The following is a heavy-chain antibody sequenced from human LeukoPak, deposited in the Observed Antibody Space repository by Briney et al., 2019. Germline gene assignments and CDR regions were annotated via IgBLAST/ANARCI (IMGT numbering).Heavy chain of an antibody. J-gene: IGHJ4*02. CDR3: ARSPDYYDSSGYYSL. CDR1: GFTVSSNY. CDR2: IYSGGST. Sequence: GGSLRLSCATTGFTVSSNYMSWVRKAPGKELEWVSVIYSGGSTYYADCGKGRFTISRANSKNTLYLQMNSLRAEDTAVYYCARSPDYYDSSGYYSLWGQGTLVTVSS. V-gene: IGHV3-66*01. D-gene: IGHD3-22*01.